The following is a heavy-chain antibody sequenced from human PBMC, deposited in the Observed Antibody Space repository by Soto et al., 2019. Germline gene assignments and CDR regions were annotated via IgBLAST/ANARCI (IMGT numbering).Heavy chain of an antibody. V-gene: IGHV4-59*08. Sequence: SETLSLTCTVSGGSISSYYWSWIRQPPGKGLEWIGYIYYSGSTNYNPSLKSRVTISVDTSKNQFSLKLSSVTAADTAVYYCACTGLRYFDWLLPDYYVDYWGQGTLVTVS. CDR1: GGSISSYY. J-gene: IGHJ4*02. CDR2: IYYSGST. CDR3: ACTGLRYFDWLLPDYYVDY. D-gene: IGHD3-9*01.